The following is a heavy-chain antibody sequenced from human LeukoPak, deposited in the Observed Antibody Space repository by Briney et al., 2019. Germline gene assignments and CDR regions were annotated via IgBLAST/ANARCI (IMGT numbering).Heavy chain of an antibody. J-gene: IGHJ3*02. CDR1: GGSISSYY. V-gene: IGHV4-59*01. D-gene: IGHD4-23*01. CDR2: IYYSGST. CDR3: AREFRGGNNAFDI. Sequence: SETLSLTCTVSGGSISSYYWSWIRQPPGKGLEWIGYIYYSGSTNYNPSLKGRVTISVDTSKNQFSLKLSSVTAADTAVYYCAREFRGGNNAFDIWGQGTMVTVSS.